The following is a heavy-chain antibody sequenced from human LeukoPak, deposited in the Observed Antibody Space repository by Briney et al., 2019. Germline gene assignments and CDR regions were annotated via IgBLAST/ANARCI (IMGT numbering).Heavy chain of an antibody. Sequence: PGGSLRLSCAASGFTFSSYGMHWVRQAPGKGLEWVAVISYDGSNKYYADSVKGRFTISRDNSKNTLYLQMNSLRAEDTAVYYCARATLGDYGDLMDAFDIWGQGTMVTVSS. CDR2: ISYDGSNK. D-gene: IGHD4-17*01. CDR3: ARATLGDYGDLMDAFDI. J-gene: IGHJ3*02. V-gene: IGHV3-30*03. CDR1: GFTFSSYG.